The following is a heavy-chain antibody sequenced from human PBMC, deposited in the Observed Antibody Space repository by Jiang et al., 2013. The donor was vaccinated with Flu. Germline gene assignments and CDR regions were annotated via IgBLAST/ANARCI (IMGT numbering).Heavy chain of an antibody. CDR1: GGSVSSGSYY. CDR3: ARDRWDKQHLPQVYYYGMDV. CDR2: IHYSGST. J-gene: IGHJ6*02. D-gene: IGHD1-26*01. Sequence: GSGLVKPSETLSLTCTVSGGSVSSGSYYWSWIRQPPGKGLEWIGYIHYSGSTNYNLSLKSRVTISVDTSKNQFSLKLSSVTAADTAVYYCARDRWDKQHLPQVYYYGMDVWGQGTTVTVS. V-gene: IGHV4-61*01.